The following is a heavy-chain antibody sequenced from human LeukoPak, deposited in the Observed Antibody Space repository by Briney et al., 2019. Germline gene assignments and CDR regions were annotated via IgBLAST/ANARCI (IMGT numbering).Heavy chain of an antibody. Sequence: GGSLRLSCAASGFTFSDYYMSWIRQAPGKGLEWVSYISSSGSTIYYADSVKGRFTISRDNAKNSLYLQMNSLRAEDTAVYYCAREGALNGDYAPLDYYYYMDVWGKGTTVTISS. CDR3: AREGALNGDYAPLDYYYYMDV. CDR2: ISSSGSTI. D-gene: IGHD4-17*01. V-gene: IGHV3-11*01. J-gene: IGHJ6*03. CDR1: GFTFSDYY.